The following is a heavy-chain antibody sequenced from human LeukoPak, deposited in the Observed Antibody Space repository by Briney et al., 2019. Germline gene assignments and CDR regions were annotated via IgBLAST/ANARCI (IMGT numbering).Heavy chain of an antibody. Sequence: GGSLRLSCAASGFTFSSYGMHWVRQAPGKGLEWVAVIWYGGSNKYYADSVKGRFTISRDNSKNTLYLQMNSLRAEDTAVYYCAKEDSPGWYGVGYWGQGTLVTVSS. V-gene: IGHV3-30*02. CDR3: AKEDSPGWYGVGY. J-gene: IGHJ4*02. CDR2: IWYGGSNK. CDR1: GFTFSSYG. D-gene: IGHD3-10*01.